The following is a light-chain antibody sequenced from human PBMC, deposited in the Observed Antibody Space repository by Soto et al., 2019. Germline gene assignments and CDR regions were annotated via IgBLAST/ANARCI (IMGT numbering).Light chain of an antibody. CDR3: QSYDISLSVV. V-gene: IGLV1-40*01. Sequence: QSVLTQPPSVSGAPGQRVTISCTGSSSNIGAGYDVHWYQQFPGTAPKLLIYGNSNRPSGVPDRFSGSKSGTSASLAITGLQAEDEADYYCQSYDISLSVVFGSGTKLTVL. CDR2: GNS. J-gene: IGLJ1*01. CDR1: SSNIGAGYD.